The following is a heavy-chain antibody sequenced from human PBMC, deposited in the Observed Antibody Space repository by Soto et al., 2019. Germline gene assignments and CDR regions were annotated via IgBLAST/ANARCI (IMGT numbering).Heavy chain of an antibody. D-gene: IGHD2-2*01. CDR1: GFTFSSYS. Sequence: PGGSLRLFCAASGFTFSSYSMNWVRQAPGKGLEWVSSISSSSSYIYYADSVKGRFTISRDNAKNSLYLQMNSLRAEDTAVYYCTSSIVVVPPAIGYENWFDPWGQGTLVTVSS. J-gene: IGHJ5*02. CDR3: TSSIVVVPPAIGYENWFDP. CDR2: ISSSSSYI. V-gene: IGHV3-21*01.